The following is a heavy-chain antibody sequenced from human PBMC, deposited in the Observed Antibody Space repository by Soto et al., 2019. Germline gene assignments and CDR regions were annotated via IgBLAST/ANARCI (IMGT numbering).Heavy chain of an antibody. D-gene: IGHD6-13*01. Sequence: EVQLVESGGGLVQPGGSLRLSCVASEFIFRSFEMNWVRQAPGKGLEWISHISDSDTTIYYTDSVKGRFTISRDNAKKSLYLQMNSLRVEDSGVYYCVRFGGAAAGPGDYWGQGTLVTVSS. CDR1: EFIFRSFE. V-gene: IGHV3-48*03. J-gene: IGHJ4*02. CDR3: VRFGGAAAGPGDY. CDR2: ISDSDTTI.